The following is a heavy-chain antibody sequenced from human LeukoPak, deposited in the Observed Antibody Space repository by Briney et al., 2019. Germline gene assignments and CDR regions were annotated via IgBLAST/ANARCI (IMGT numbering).Heavy chain of an antibody. CDR3: AREHRPAAAGTRRTDYYYYGMDV. CDR2: IYSGGST. CDR1: GFTVSSNY. D-gene: IGHD6-13*01. J-gene: IGHJ6*04. Sequence: TGGSLRLSCAACGFTVSSNYMSWVRQAPGKGLEWVSVIYSGGSTYYADSVKGRFTISRDNSKNTLYLQMNSLRAEDTAVYYCAREHRPAAAGTRRTDYYYYGMDVWGKGTTVTVSS. V-gene: IGHV3-53*01.